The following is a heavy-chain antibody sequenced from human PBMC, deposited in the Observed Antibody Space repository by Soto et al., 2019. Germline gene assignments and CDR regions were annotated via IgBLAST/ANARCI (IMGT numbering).Heavy chain of an antibody. J-gene: IGHJ4*02. V-gene: IGHV3-30-3*01. Sequence: QVQLVESGGGVVQPGSSLRLSCAASGFTFSNDAMHWVRQAPGKGLEWVAVTSYDESNKYYADSVKGRFTISRDNSKNTLSLQMNSLRPEDTAVYYCARGIAYYDFWSGFVYWGQGTLITVSS. CDR3: ARGIAYYDFWSGFVY. D-gene: IGHD3-3*01. CDR1: GFTFSNDA. CDR2: TSYDESNK.